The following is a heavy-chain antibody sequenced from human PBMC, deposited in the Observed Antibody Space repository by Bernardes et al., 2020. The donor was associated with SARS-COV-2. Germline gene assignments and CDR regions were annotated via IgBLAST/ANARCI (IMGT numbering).Heavy chain of an antibody. V-gene: IGHV1-2*02. CDR1: GYTFTGYY. D-gene: IGHD3-3*01. CDR3: ARVSPYYDFWSGYYSLFDY. Sequence: ASVKVSCKASGYTFTGYYMHWVRQAPGQGLEWMGWINPNSGGTNYAQKFQGRVTMTRDTSISTAYMELSRLRSDDTAVYYCARVSPYYDFWSGYYSLFDYWGQGTLVTVSS. CDR2: INPNSGGT. J-gene: IGHJ4*02.